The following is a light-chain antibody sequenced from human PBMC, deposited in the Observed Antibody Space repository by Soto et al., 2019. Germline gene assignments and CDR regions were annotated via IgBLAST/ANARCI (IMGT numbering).Light chain of an antibody. V-gene: IGLV1-40*01. CDR3: QSYDSSLSGLYV. CDR2: GNS. J-gene: IGLJ1*01. Sequence: QSVLTQPPSVSGAPGQRVTISCTGSSSNIGAGYDVHWYQQLPGTAPKLLIYGNSNRPSGVPDRFSGSKSGTSVSLAITGLQAEDEADYYCQSYDSSLSGLYVFGTGPKLTVL. CDR1: SSNIGAGYD.